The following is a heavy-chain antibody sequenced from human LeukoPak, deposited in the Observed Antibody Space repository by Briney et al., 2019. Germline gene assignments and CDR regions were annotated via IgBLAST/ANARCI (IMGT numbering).Heavy chain of an antibody. Sequence: PGGSLRLSCAVSGFTFSDHYMDWVRQAPGKGLGWIGRSRNEGHSYSTDFAASVRGRAALSRDHSRDSLYLQINSLRTDDTAVYYCVALLRGIGYWGQGTLVTVSS. D-gene: IGHD3-10*01. J-gene: IGHJ4*02. CDR3: VALLRGIGY. V-gene: IGHV3-72*01. CDR2: SRNEGHSYST. CDR1: GFTFSDHY.